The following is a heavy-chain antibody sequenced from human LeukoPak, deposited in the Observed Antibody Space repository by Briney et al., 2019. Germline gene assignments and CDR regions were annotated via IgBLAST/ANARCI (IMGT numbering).Heavy chain of an antibody. V-gene: IGHV4-39*01. CDR1: GGSISSSSYY. CDR2: IYYSGST. D-gene: IGHD5-18*01. CDR3: ATQPRQLLSRD. Sequence: KPSETLSLTSTVSGGSISSSSYYWGWIRQPPGKGLEWIGSIYYSGSTYYNPSLKSRVTISVHTSKNQFSLKLSSVTAADRAVYYCATQPRQLLSRDWGGGTLVSVSS. J-gene: IGHJ4*02.